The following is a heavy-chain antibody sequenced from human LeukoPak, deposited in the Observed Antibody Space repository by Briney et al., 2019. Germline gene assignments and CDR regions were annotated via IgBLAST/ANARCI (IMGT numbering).Heavy chain of an antibody. Sequence: GASVKVSCKASGYSFTSYGISWVRQAPGQGLEWMGWISTYNDKSKYAQNLQGRVTMTTDTSSSTAYMELRSLRSDDTAVYYCARDREDCTSRYYYWGQGTLVTVSS. J-gene: IGHJ4*02. D-gene: IGHD2-2*01. V-gene: IGHV1-18*01. CDR2: ISTYNDKS. CDR3: ARDREDCTSRYYY. CDR1: GYSFTSYG.